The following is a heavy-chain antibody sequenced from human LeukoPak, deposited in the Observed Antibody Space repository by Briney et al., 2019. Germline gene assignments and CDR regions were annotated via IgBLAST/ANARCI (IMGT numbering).Heavy chain of an antibody. Sequence: PGGSLRLSCAASGFTFSSYAMSWVRQAPGKGLEWVSATSGSGGSTYYADSVKGRFTISRDNSKNTLYLRMNSLRAEDTAVYYCATIPVVPAAFDFDYWGQGTLVTVSS. CDR2: TSGSGGST. J-gene: IGHJ4*02. V-gene: IGHV3-23*01. CDR1: GFTFSSYA. CDR3: ATIPVVPAAFDFDY. D-gene: IGHD2-2*01.